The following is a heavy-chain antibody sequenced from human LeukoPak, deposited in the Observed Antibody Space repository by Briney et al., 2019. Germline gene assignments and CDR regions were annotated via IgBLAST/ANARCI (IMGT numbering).Heavy chain of an antibody. Sequence: PSETLSPTCAVYGGSFSGYYWSWIRQPPGKGLEWIGEINHSGSTNYNPSLKSRVTISVDTSKNQFSLKLSSVTAADTAVYYCARGNPHSSSWGFDPWGQGTLVTVSS. CDR3: ARGNPHSSSWGFDP. J-gene: IGHJ5*02. CDR1: GGSFSGYY. CDR2: INHSGST. V-gene: IGHV4-34*01. D-gene: IGHD6-13*01.